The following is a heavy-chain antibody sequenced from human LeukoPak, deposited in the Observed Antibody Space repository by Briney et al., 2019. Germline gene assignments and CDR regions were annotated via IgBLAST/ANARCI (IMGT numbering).Heavy chain of an antibody. CDR3: ARGPTVITFNAFDV. V-gene: IGHV3-64*01. J-gene: IGHJ3*01. CDR2: ISSNGVYT. Sequence: GGSLRLSCAASGFTFSSYGMYWVRQAPGKGLEHVSGISSNGVYTYYANSVKGRFTITRDNSKNMLYLQMGSLRAEDMAVYHCARGPTVITFNAFDVWGQGTMVTVSS. D-gene: IGHD4-17*01. CDR1: GFTFSSYG.